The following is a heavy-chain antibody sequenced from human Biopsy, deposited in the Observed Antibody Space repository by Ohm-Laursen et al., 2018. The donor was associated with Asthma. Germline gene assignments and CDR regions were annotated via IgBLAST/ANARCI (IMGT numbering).Heavy chain of an antibody. V-gene: IGHV4-30-4*01. J-gene: IGHJ5*02. CDR3: ARASVAAYSNWFDP. Sequence: PSETLSLTWAVSGASIKTDDHYWSWLRQPPGKGLEWFGFIHYSGSTSYNPSLKGGVTISVDTSKNQFSLKLSSVTAADTAVYYCARASVAAYSNWFDPWGRGTLVTVSS. D-gene: IGHD6-19*01. CDR1: GASIKTDDHY. CDR2: IHYSGST.